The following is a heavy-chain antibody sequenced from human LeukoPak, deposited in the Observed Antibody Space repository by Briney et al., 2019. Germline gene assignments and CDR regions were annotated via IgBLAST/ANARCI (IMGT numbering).Heavy chain of an antibody. CDR3: ASYDYVWGSYQTFDY. CDR2: INHSGSS. CDR1: GGSFSGYY. J-gene: IGHJ4*02. D-gene: IGHD3-16*02. Sequence: SETLSLTCAVYGGSFSGYYWSWIRQPPGKGLEWIGEINHSGSSNYNPSLKSRVTISEDTSNNQFSLKLTSVTAADTAVYYCASYDYVWGSYQTFDYWGQGTLVTVSS. V-gene: IGHV4-34*01.